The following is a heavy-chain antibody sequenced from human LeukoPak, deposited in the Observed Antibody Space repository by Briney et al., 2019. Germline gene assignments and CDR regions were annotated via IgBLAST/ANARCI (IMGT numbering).Heavy chain of an antibody. CDR2: ISYDGSNK. V-gene: IGHV3-30*03. D-gene: IGHD6-13*01. CDR1: GFTFSSHG. J-gene: IGHJ4*01. CDR3: ARQHTAATAFDY. Sequence: PGRSLRLSCAASGFTFSSHGMHWVRQAPGKGLEWVTFISYDGSNKYYADSVKGRFTISRDNSKNTLFLQMNSLRAEDTAVYYCARQHTAATAFDYWGHGTLVTVSS.